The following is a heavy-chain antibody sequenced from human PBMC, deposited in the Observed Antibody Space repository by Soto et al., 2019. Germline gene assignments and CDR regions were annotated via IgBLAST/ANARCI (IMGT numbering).Heavy chain of an antibody. V-gene: IGHV2-26*01. CDR3: ARILRNNHHPPDY. CDR1: GIPLSNDRTG. J-gene: IGHJ4*02. Sequence: QVPLKESGPVLAQPTKTLTLTCTAPGIPLSNDRTGVSRIRHPPGQALEWLAHIFSNDEKSPSTSLKSRLTISKDTSKSQVVLTMTNVDPVDTATYYCARILRNNHHPPDYWGQGTLVTVSS. CDR2: IFSNDEK.